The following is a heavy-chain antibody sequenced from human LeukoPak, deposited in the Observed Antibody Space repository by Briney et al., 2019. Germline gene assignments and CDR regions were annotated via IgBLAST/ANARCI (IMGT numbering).Heavy chain of an antibody. CDR3: AKDKPRPRITMIVVVPPGMDV. Sequence: GGSLRLSCAASGFTFSNFWMHWVRQAPGKGLEWVSAISGSGGSTYYADSVKGRFTISRDNSKNTLYLQMNSLRAEDTAVYYCAKDKPRPRITMIVVVPPGMDVWGQGTTVTVSS. CDR2: ISGSGGST. D-gene: IGHD3-22*01. V-gene: IGHV3-23*01. J-gene: IGHJ6*02. CDR1: GFTFSNFW.